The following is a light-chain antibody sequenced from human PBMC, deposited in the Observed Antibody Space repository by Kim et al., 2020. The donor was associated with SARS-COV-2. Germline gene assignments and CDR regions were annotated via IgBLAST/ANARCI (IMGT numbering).Light chain of an antibody. CDR3: SSQTNTGTWV. CDR2: EVS. V-gene: IGLV2-18*03. Sequence: GQSVPIPCTGTTSDVGTYDRISWYRQSPGTAPKLIISEVSNRPSGVPDRFSGSKSGNTASLTASGLQSDDEASYYCSSQTNTGTWVFGGGTQLTVL. CDR1: TSDVGTYDR. J-gene: IGLJ3*02.